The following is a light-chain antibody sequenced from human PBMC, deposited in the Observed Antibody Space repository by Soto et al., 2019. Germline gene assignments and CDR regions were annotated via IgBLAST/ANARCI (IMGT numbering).Light chain of an antibody. CDR2: GAS. Sequence: ELVMTQSPATLSVSPGDTATLSCRASQSISSSLAWYQQKPGQPPRLLIYGASTRATGIPARFSGSGSGTEFTLTISSLQSEDFAVYYCQQYNNWPRTFGQGTKVDIK. CDR3: QQYNNWPRT. J-gene: IGKJ1*01. V-gene: IGKV3-15*01. CDR1: QSISSS.